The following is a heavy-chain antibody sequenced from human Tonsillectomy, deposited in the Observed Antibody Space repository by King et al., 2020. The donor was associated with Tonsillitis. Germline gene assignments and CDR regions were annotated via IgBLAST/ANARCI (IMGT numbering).Heavy chain of an antibody. J-gene: IGHJ6*02. D-gene: IGHD6-13*01. CDR3: SGDVSDRMVHSGRVV. V-gene: IGHV4-30-4*01. CDR1: GGSITSDYYYY. Sequence: VQLQESGPGLVKPSQTVSLTCTVSGGSITSDYYYYWSWIRQPPGKGLEWIGNRLYSESTYYNPSLKSRVTISVDTSKNQFSLKMTSVTAADSAVYYCSGDVSDRMVHSGRVVGGQDTTVTLPS. CDR2: RLYSEST.